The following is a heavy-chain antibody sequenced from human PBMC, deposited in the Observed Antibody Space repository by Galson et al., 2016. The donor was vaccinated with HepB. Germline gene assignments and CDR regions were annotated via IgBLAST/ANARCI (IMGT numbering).Heavy chain of an antibody. CDR1: GLTFSNAW. V-gene: IGHV3-15*07. CDR3: TTDGGYSIAVAEDAFDI. D-gene: IGHD6-19*01. J-gene: IGHJ3*02. CDR2: IKSKTDGGTT. Sequence: SLRLSCAASGLTFSNAWMNWLRQAPGKGLEWVARIKSKTDGGTTDYAAPVKGRFTISRDDSKNTLYLQMNSLKTEDTAVYYCTTDGGYSIAVAEDAFDIWGQGTMVTVSS.